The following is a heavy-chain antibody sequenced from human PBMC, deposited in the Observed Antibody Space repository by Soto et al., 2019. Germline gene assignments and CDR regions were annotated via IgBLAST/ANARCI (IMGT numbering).Heavy chain of an antibody. J-gene: IGHJ2*01. CDR2: IWYDGSNK. D-gene: IGHD3-10*01. CDR3: ARERLDNSIAHGFGIRAERSSDL. Sequence: GKGLEWVAVIWYDGSNKYYADSVKGRFTISRDNSKNSLYLQLNRLRDEDTAVFFFARERLDNSIAHGFGIRAERSSDL. V-gene: IGHV3-33*01.